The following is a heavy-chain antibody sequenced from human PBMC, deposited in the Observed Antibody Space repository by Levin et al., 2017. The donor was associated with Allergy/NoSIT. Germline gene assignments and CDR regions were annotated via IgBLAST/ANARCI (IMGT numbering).Heavy chain of an antibody. J-gene: IGHJ6*02. V-gene: IGHV3-13*01. Sequence: GGSLRLSCAASGFTFSSYDMHWVRQPAGKGLEWVSAITTAGDTSYSGSVKGRFIISRENGKKSLYLQMYSLRAGDTAVYYCAREAAGMDVWGQGTTVTVSS. CDR2: ITTAGDT. CDR1: GFTFSSYD. CDR3: AREAAGMDV. D-gene: IGHD6-13*01.